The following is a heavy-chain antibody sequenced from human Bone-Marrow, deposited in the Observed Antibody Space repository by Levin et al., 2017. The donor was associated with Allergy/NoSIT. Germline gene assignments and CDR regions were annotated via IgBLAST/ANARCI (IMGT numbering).Heavy chain of an antibody. CDR2: ISGRGDST. CDR1: GFTFSSYG. J-gene: IGHJ4*02. Sequence: GESLKISCAASGFTFSSYGMSWVRQAPGKGLEWVASISGRGDSTYYADSVKGRFTISRDNSKNTLYLQMRSLRVDDTALFYCAATYYFDTSGHDYWGQGTLVTVSS. V-gene: IGHV3-23*01. D-gene: IGHD3-22*01. CDR3: AATYYFDTSGHDY.